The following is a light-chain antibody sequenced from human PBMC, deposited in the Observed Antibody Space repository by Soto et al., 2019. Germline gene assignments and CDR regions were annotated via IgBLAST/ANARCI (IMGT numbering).Light chain of an antibody. V-gene: IGLV7-46*01. CDR2: HTS. CDR3: FLTISGGRV. J-gene: IGLJ3*02. CDR1: TGAVTSGHY. Sequence: QAVVTQEPSLTVSPGGTVTVTCGSSTGAVTSGHYPYWFQQKPGQAPRTLIWHTSNKHSWTPARFSGSLLGGKAALTLSGAQPEDEADYYCFLTISGGRVFGGGTQLTVL.